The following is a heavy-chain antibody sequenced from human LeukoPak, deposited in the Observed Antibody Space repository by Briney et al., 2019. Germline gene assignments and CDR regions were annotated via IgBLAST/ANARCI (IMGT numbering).Heavy chain of an antibody. CDR2: IYYSEST. J-gene: IGHJ6*03. Sequence: SETLSLTCTVSGGSMSSSSYYWGWIRQPPGKGLEWIGSIYYSESTYQNPSLKSRVTISVDTSKNQFSLKLSSVTAADTAVYYCARGYSSSWYYYYYMDVWGKGTTVTVSS. V-gene: IGHV4-39*07. D-gene: IGHD6-13*01. CDR3: ARGYSSSWYYYYYMDV. CDR1: GGSMSSSSYY.